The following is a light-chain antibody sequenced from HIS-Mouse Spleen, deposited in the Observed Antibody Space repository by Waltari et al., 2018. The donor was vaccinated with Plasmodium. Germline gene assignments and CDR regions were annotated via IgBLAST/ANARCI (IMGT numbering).Light chain of an antibody. CDR3: QRYNNWSFT. Sequence: EIVMTQSPATLSVSPGERATLSCRASQSVSSNLAWYQQKPGQAPRPLIYGASTRATGIPARFSGSGSGTEFTLTISSLQSEDFAVYYCQRYNNWSFTFGPGTKVDIK. CDR2: GAS. CDR1: QSVSSN. V-gene: IGKV3-15*01. J-gene: IGKJ3*01.